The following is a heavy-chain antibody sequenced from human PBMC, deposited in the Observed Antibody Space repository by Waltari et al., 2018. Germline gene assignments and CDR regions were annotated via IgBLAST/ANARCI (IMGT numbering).Heavy chain of an antibody. V-gene: IGHV3-33*01. D-gene: IGHD1-26*01. CDR3: ARDQYGESFYYAMNV. Sequence: QEKLVESGGGVVQSGRSLKLSCEASGFSFTNYGMHWVRQAPGKGLEWVAIIWYDGSKKYHADSVKGRFDISRDNSRNTLDLQMDSLRAEVTAVYFCARDQYGESFYYAMNVWGQGTAVTVSS. CDR2: IWYDGSKK. CDR1: GFSFTNYG. J-gene: IGHJ6*02.